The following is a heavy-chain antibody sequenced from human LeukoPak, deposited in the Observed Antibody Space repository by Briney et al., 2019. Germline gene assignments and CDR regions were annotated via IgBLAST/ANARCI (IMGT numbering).Heavy chain of an antibody. CDR2: ISAYNGNT. D-gene: IGHD2-15*01. CDR3: ARVTRYCSGGSCYADY. Sequence: ASVKVPYKASGYTFTSYGISWVRQAPGQGLEWMGWISAYNGNTNYAQKLQGRVTMTTDTSTSTAYMELRSLRSDDTAVYYCARVTRYCSGGSCYADYWGQGTLVTVSS. J-gene: IGHJ4*02. CDR1: GYTFTSYG. V-gene: IGHV1-18*01.